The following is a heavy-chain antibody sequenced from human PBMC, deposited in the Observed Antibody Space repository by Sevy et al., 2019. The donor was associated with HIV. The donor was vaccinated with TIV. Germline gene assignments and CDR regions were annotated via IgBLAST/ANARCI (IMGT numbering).Heavy chain of an antibody. J-gene: IGHJ5*02. CDR3: ASRGFWGRANWFDP. D-gene: IGHD3-10*01. CDR2: IKQDGSEN. Sequence: GGSLRLSCAASGFTFSTYWMSWVRQAPGKGLEWVANIKQDGSENYYVDSVKGRFTISRDNAKNSLYLQMNSLRAEDTAVYYCASRGFWGRANWFDPWGQGTLVTVSS. V-gene: IGHV3-7*01. CDR1: GFTFSTYW.